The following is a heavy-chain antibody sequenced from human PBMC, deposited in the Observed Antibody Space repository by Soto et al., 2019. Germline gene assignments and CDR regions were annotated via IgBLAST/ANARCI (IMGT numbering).Heavy chain of an antibody. CDR1: AFAVSSYA. CDR3: ANRVSQYPPLALLDS. Sequence: GGSLRLSCAASAFAVSSYALSQVHQSPGKGLEWVSTISVSDGRTYSTDSVKGRFTISRDNSRNTAYLQMDSPRVEDMAVYYCANRVSQYPPLALLDSWG. D-gene: IGHD3-10*01. V-gene: IGHV3-23*01. CDR2: ISVSDGRT. J-gene: IGHJ5*01.